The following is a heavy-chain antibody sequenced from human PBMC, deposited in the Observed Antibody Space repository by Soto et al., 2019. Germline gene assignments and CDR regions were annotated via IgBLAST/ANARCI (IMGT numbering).Heavy chain of an antibody. CDR3: AKDYYYYDSSGYYGDYYYYGMDV. CDR2: ISGSGGST. Sequence: PGGSLRLSCAASGFTFSSYAMSWVRQAPGKGLEWVSAISGSGGSTYYADSVKGRFTISRDNSKNTLYLQMNSLRAEDTAVYYCAKDYYYYDSSGYYGDYYYYGMDVWGQGTTVTVSS. D-gene: IGHD3-22*01. J-gene: IGHJ6*02. CDR1: GFTFSSYA. V-gene: IGHV3-23*01.